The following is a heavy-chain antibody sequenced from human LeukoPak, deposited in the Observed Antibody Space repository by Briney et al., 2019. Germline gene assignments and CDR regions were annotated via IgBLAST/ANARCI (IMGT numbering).Heavy chain of an antibody. CDR2: ISSSGSTI. D-gene: IGHD3-9*01. Sequence: GGSLRLSCAASGFTFSSYEMNWVRQAPGKGLEWVSYISSSGSTIYYADSVKGRFTISRDNAKNSLYLQMNSLRAEDTAVYYCARDPSKGVLRYFDWLPDYSDYWGQGTLVTVSS. J-gene: IGHJ4*02. CDR1: GFTFSSYE. CDR3: ARDPSKGVLRYFDWLPDYSDY. V-gene: IGHV3-48*03.